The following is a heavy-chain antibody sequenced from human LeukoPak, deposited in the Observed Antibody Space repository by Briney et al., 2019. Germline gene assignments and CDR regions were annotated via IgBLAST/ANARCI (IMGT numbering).Heavy chain of an antibody. CDR1: GFTFSYYT. J-gene: IGHJ4*02. V-gene: IGHV3-23*01. Sequence: GGSLRLSCAASGFTFSYYTMSWVRQAPGKGLQWVSTIRGIDNGTYYADSVKGRFTISRDNSKNTLYLQMNNLRVEDTALYYCATQNFDYWGQGTLVTVSS. CDR3: ATQNFDY. CDR2: IRGIDNGT.